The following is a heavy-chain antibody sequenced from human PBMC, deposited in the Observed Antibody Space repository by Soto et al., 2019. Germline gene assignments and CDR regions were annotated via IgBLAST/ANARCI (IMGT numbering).Heavy chain of an antibody. CDR1: GSTFTGYY. CDR2: INPNSGGT. D-gene: IGHD5-12*01. J-gene: IGHJ6*02. CDR3: ASSSGYWNYYYYYGMDV. Sequence: ASVKVSCKASGSTFTGYYMHWVRQAPGQGLEWMGWINPNSGGTNYAQKFQGRVTMTRDTSISTAYMELSRLRSDDTAVYYCASSSGYWNYYYYYGMDVWGQGTTVTVSS. V-gene: IGHV1-2*02.